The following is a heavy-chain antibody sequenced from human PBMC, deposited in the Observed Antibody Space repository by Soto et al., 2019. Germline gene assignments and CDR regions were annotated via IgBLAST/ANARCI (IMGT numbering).Heavy chain of an antibody. CDR2: IDPKSGGT. D-gene: IGHD5-12*01. J-gene: IGHJ4*02. CDR3: ARISVDVPE. V-gene: IGHV1-2*02. CDR1: GPTFIAYY. Sequence: QRVQSGAEVKKPGASVKVSCKTSGPTFIAYYIHWVRQAPGQGLEWMGWIDPKSGGTTYEQKFLGRVTMTRDTSINTAYMELNTLTSDDTAIYYCARISVDVPEWGQGTLITVSS.